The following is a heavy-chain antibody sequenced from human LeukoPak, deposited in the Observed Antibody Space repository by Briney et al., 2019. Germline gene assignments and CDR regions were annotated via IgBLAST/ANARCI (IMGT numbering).Heavy chain of an antibody. V-gene: IGHV3-53*01. CDR1: GFTVSSNY. D-gene: IGHD6-13*01. CDR2: IYSGGST. J-gene: IGHJ4*02. CDR3: ARVKAAAGKNDY. Sequence: GSLRLSCAASGFTVSSNYMSWVRQAPGKGLEWVSVIYSGGSTYYADSVKGRFTISRDNAKNSLYLQMNSLRAEDTAVYYCARVKAAAGKNDYWGQGTLVTVSS.